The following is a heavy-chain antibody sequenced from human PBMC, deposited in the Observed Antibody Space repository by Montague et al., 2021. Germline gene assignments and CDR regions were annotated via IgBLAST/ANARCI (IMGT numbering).Heavy chain of an antibody. D-gene: IGHD3-10*01. J-gene: IGHJ4*02. CDR3: ASDRGPFDY. CDR1: GGSLSEYY. Sequence: SEILSLTCGVYGGSLSEYYWTWIRQSPEKGLEWIGEVRHIGGTNYNPSLKSRVTMSVDKSKNQFSLKLRSVTAADTAVYYCASDRGPFDYWGQGTVVTVSS. CDR2: VRHIGGT. V-gene: IGHV4-34*01.